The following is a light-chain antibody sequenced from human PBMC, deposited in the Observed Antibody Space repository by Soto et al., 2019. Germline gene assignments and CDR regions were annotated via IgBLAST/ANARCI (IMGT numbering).Light chain of an antibody. CDR1: QSITTW. J-gene: IGKJ1*01. Sequence: DIQITQSPSTVSAYVGDSVTITCRASQSITTWLAWYQQRPGKAPKLLIYDVSSLQSGVPSRFSGSGSGTEFTLTISSLQPDDFATYYCQQYNSYSSWTFGQGTKVDIK. CDR3: QQYNSYSSWT. CDR2: DVS. V-gene: IGKV1-5*01.